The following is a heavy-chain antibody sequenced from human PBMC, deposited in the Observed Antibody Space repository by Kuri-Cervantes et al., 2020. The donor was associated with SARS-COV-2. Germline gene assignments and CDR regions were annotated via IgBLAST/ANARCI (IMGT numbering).Heavy chain of an antibody. V-gene: IGHV1-8*01. CDR1: GYTFTSYD. CDR3: TTDLLGYRMPYDGMDV. D-gene: IGHD1-14*01. Sequence: ASVKVSCKASGYTFTSYDINWVRQATGQGLEWMGWMNPNSGNTGYVQKFQGRVTMTRNTSISTAYMELSSLRSEDTAVYYCTTDLLGYRMPYDGMDVWGQGTTVTVSS. J-gene: IGHJ6*02. CDR2: MNPNSGNT.